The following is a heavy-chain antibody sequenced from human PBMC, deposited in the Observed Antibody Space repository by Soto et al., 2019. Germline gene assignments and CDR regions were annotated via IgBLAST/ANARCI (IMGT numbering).Heavy chain of an antibody. D-gene: IGHD3-10*01. V-gene: IGHV3-30*18. J-gene: IGHJ5*02. CDR3: AKGFTMVRGVILDWFDP. CDR2: ISYDGSNK. Sequence: QVQLVESGGGVVQPGRSLRLSCAASGFTFSSYGMHWVRQAPGKGLEWVAVISYDGSNKYYADSVKGRFTISRDNSKNTLYLQMNSLRAEDTAVYYCAKGFTMVRGVILDWFDPWGQGTLVTVSS. CDR1: GFTFSSYG.